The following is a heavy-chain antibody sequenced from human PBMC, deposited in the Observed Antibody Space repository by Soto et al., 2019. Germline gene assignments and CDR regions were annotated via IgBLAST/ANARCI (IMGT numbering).Heavy chain of an antibody. Sequence: GESLKISCKGSGYRFTNSWIAWVRQMPGKGLEWVGIIYPGDSDTRYSPSFQGQVTISADKSISAAYLRWSSLKASDTALYYCASQDPQKYSTACASLDVWGQGTTVTVSS. J-gene: IGHJ6*02. CDR2: IYPGDSDT. CDR1: GYRFTNSW. CDR3: ASQDPQKYSTACASLDV. D-gene: IGHD6-13*01. V-gene: IGHV5-51*01.